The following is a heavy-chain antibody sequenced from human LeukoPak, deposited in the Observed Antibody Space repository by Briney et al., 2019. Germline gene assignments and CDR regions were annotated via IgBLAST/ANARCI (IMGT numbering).Heavy chain of an antibody. CDR3: ARDYDGSGYYYCDY. J-gene: IGHJ4*02. CDR1: GFTFSSYW. V-gene: IGHV3-7*01. D-gene: IGHD3-22*01. Sequence: GGTLRLSYAASGFTFSSYWMSWVCQAPGKGLDWVANIKQDGSEKDYVEAVKGRFTISRDNAKNSVYLQMNSVRAEDTAVDDCARDYDGSGYYYCDYWGQGTLVTGSS. CDR2: IKQDGSEK.